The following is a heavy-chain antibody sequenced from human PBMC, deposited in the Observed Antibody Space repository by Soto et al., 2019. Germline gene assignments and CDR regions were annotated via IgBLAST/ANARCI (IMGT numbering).Heavy chain of an antibody. CDR2: IVVGSGNT. J-gene: IGHJ4*02. CDR1: GFTFTSSA. D-gene: IGHD6-13*01. CDR3: ATGVYHRGIAAAGYYFDY. Sequence: VKVSCKASGFTFTSSAVQWVRQARGQRLEWIGWIVVGSGNTNYAQKFQERVTITRDTSTDTAYMELSSLRSEDTAVYYCATGVYHRGIAAAGYYFDYWGQGTLVTVSS. V-gene: IGHV1-58*01.